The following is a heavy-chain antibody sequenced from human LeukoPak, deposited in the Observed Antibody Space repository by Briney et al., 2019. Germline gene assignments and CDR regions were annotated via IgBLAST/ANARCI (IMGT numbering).Heavy chain of an antibody. Sequence: GGSLRLSCAASGFTFSDYYMSWIRQAPGKGLEWVSYISSSGSTIYYADSAKGRFTISRDNAKNSLYLQMNSLRAEDTAVYYCARDLYSSSWYDYYYYYYMDVWGKGTTVTVSS. CDR2: ISSSGSTI. V-gene: IGHV3-11*04. J-gene: IGHJ6*03. D-gene: IGHD6-13*01. CDR3: ARDLYSSSWYDYYYYYYMDV. CDR1: GFTFSDYY.